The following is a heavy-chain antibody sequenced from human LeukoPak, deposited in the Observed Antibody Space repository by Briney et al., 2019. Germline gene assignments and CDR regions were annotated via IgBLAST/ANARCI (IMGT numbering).Heavy chain of an antibody. CDR1: GLTFSSYW. D-gene: IGHD3-10*01. CDR3: ARGVWFGERPDAFDI. CDR2: INSDGSST. J-gene: IGHJ3*02. Sequence: GGSLRLSCAASGLTFSSYWMHWVRQAPGKGLVWVSRINSDGSSTSYADPVKGRFTISRDNAKNTLSLQMSSLRAEDTAVYYCARGVWFGERPDAFDIWGQGTMVTVSS. V-gene: IGHV3-74*01.